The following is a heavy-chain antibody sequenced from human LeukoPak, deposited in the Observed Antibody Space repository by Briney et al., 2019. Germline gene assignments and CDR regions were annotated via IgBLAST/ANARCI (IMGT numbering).Heavy chain of an antibody. V-gene: IGHV3-23*01. J-gene: IGHJ5*02. CDR1: GFTFSSYA. Sequence: GGSLRLSCVASGFTFSSYAMSWVRQAPGKGLEWVSVISGSGGSTYYADSVKGRFTISRDNSKNTLYLQMNSLRAEDTAVYYCAKAGLWFGELLLEGWFDPWGQGTLVTVSS. CDR2: ISGSGGST. CDR3: AKAGLWFGELLLEGWFDP. D-gene: IGHD3-10*01.